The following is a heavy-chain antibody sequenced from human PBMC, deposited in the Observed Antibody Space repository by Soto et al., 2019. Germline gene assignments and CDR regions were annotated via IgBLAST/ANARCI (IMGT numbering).Heavy chain of an antibody. J-gene: IGHJ4*02. Sequence: QVQLVESGGDVVQPGRSLRLSCAASGFTFSFYAMHWVRQAPGKGLEWVAVISYNGRNKHYVDSVKGRFTISRDNSQDTLYLQMDSLRPDDTAVYYCARQAKIGDRSQFYFDSWGQGTLVTFSS. D-gene: IGHD3-16*01. CDR1: GFTFSFYA. CDR2: ISYNGRNK. V-gene: IGHV3-30*04. CDR3: ARQAKIGDRSQFYFDS.